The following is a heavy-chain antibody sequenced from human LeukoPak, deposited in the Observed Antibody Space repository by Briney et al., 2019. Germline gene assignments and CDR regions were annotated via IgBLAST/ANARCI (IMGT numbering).Heavy chain of an antibody. CDR2: INHSGST. CDR3: ARGGKSYYYYYMDV. CDR1: GGSFSGYY. V-gene: IGHV4-34*01. J-gene: IGHJ6*03. Sequence: SETLSLTCAVYGGSFSGYYWSWIRQPPGKGLEWIGGINHSGSTNYNPSLKSRVTISVDTSKNQFSLKLSSVTAADTAVYYCARGGKSYYYYYMDVWGKGTTVTVSS.